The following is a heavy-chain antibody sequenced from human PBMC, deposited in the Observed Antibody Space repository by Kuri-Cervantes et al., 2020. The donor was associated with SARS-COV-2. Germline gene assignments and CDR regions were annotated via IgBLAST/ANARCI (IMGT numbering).Heavy chain of an antibody. D-gene: IGHD3-3*01. CDR3: ARQAECC. J-gene: IGHJ4*02. CDR2: IYYSGST. V-gene: IGHV4-39*01. Sequence: ESLKIYCTVPGGSISSSSYYWGWIRQPPGKGLEWIGSIYYSGSTYYNPSLKSRVTISVDTSKNQFSLKLSSVTAADTAVYYCARQAECCWGQGTLVTVSS. CDR1: GGSISSSSYY.